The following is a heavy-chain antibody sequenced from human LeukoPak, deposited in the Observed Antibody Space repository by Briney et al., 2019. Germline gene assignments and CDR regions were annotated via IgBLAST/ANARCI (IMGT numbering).Heavy chain of an antibody. CDR1: GFTFSSYG. CDR3: ARDGYGDLGKNAYYFDY. Sequence: PGRSLRLSCAASGFTFSSYGMHWVRQAPGKGLEWVAVIWYDGSNKYYADSVKGRFTISRDNSKSTLYLQMNSLRAEDTAVYYCARDGYGDLGKNAYYFDYWGQGTLVTVSS. CDR2: IWYDGSNK. J-gene: IGHJ4*02. D-gene: IGHD4-17*01. V-gene: IGHV3-33*01.